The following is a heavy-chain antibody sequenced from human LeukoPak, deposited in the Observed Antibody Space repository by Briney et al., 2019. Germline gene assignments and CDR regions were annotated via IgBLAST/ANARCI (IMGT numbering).Heavy chain of an antibody. J-gene: IGHJ4*02. Sequence: GESLKISCKGSGYSFTSYWIGWVRQMPGKGLEWMGIIYPGDSGTRYSPSFQGQVTISADKSISTAYLQWSSLKASDTAMYYCARLMHSFSYYYDSSGYYYIDYWGQGTLVTVSS. CDR2: IYPGDSGT. D-gene: IGHD3-22*01. CDR3: ARLMHSFSYYYDSSGYYYIDY. CDR1: GYSFTSYW. V-gene: IGHV5-51*01.